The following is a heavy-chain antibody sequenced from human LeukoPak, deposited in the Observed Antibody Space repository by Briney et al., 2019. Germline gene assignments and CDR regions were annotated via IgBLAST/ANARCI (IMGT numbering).Heavy chain of an antibody. CDR1: GGSFSGYY. CDR3: ARHQYCSGGSCYFPTFDY. D-gene: IGHD2-15*01. V-gene: IGHV4-34*01. Sequence: PSETLSLTCAVYGGSFSGYYWSWIRQPPGKGLEWIGEINHSGSTNYNPSLKSRVTISVDTSKNQFSLKLSSVTAADTAVYYCARHQYCSGGSCYFPTFDYWGQGTLVTVSS. CDR2: INHSGST. J-gene: IGHJ4*02.